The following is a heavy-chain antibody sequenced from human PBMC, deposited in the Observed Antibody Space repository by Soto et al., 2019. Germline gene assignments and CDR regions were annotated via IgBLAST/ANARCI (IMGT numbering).Heavy chain of an antibody. J-gene: IGHJ4*02. D-gene: IGHD4-17*01. CDR1: GFTFSDHY. CDR3: ARTNGDYYFDY. V-gene: IGHV3-72*01. CDR2: TRNKANSYTT. Sequence: PGGSLRLSCEASGFTFSDHYMDWVRQAPGKGLEWVGRTRNKANSYTTEYAASVKGRFTISRDDSKNSLYLQMNSLKTEDTAVYYCARTNGDYYFDYWGQGTLVTSPQ.